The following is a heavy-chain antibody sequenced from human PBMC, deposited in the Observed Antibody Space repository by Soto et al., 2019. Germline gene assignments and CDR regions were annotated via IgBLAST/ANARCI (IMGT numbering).Heavy chain of an antibody. CDR2: INPNSGGT. V-gene: IGHV1-2*04. Sequence: VASVKVSCKASGYAFTGYYMHWVRQAPGQGLEWMGWINPNSGGTNYAQKFQGWVTMTRDTSISTAYMELSRLRSDDTAVYYCAREAAAGTFQHWGQGTLVTVS. J-gene: IGHJ1*01. CDR3: AREAAAGTFQH. CDR1: GYAFTGYY. D-gene: IGHD6-13*01.